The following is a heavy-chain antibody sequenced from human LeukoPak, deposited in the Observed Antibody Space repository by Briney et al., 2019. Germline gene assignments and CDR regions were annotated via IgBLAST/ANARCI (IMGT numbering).Heavy chain of an antibody. CDR1: GFTFSSYW. D-gene: IGHD3-3*01. CDR3: VRYDFWSGYYYYYYYSMDV. CDR2: IKQDGSEK. J-gene: IGHJ6*02. Sequence: PGGSLRLSCAASGFTFSSYWMSWVRQAPGKGLEWVANIKQDGSEKYYVDSVKGRFTISRDNAKNSLYLQMNSLRAEDTAVYYCVRYDFWSGYYYYYYYSMDVWGQGTTVTVSS. V-gene: IGHV3-7*01.